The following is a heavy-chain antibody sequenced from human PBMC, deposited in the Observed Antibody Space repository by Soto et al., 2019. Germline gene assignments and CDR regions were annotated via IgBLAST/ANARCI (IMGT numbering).Heavy chain of an antibody. CDR3: VRGYCTTSPCSGDFQF. CDR2: IHPSGDT. Sequence: GASVKVSCKASGYKFTTYFIHWVRQAPGQGLEWMGMIHPSGDTGYAQKFRGGVTMTIDTSTTTAYMEMRNLTSEDTAVYFSVRGYCTTSPCSGDFQFWGQGTMVTV. J-gene: IGHJ1*01. V-gene: IGHV1-46*01. CDR1: GYKFTTYF. D-gene: IGHD2-15*01.